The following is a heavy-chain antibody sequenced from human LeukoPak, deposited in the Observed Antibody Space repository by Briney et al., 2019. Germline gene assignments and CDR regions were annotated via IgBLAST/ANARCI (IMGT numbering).Heavy chain of an antibody. V-gene: IGHV4-59*08. J-gene: IGHJ4*02. CDR1: GGSISSYY. CDR3: ARQGPLYYFDY. CDR2: ISYSGST. Sequence: PSETLSLTCTVSGGSISSYYWSRIRQPPGKGLECIGYISYSGSTYYNPSLMSRLTMSVDTSNNQFSLKLSSVTAADTAVYFCARQGPLYYFDYWGQGTLVTVSS.